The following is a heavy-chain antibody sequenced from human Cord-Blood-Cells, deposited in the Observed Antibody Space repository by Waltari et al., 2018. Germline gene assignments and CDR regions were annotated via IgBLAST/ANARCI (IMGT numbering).Heavy chain of an antibody. CDR3: AKDKGWDWYFDL. J-gene: IGHJ2*01. D-gene: IGHD1-26*01. V-gene: IGHV3-23*01. Sequence: EVQLLESGGGLVQPGGSLRVSCAASGFAVCSYAMSGFRQAPGKGLEWVSAISGSGGSTYYADSVKGRFTISRDNSKNTLYLQMNSLRAEDTAVYYCAKDKGWDWYFDLWGRGTLVTVSS. CDR2: ISGSGGST. CDR1: GFAVCSYA.